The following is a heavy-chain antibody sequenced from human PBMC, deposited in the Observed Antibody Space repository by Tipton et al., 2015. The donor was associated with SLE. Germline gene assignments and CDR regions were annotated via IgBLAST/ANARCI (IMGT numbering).Heavy chain of an antibody. CDR2: ISYSGNT. V-gene: IGHV4-59*11. CDR1: GGSISSHY. CDR3: ARDIIYYGSGRATYGMDV. D-gene: IGHD3-10*01. J-gene: IGHJ6*02. Sequence: TLSLTCTVSGGSISSHYWSWIRQPPGKGLEWIGDISYSGNTNYNPSLKSRVTISVDTSKNQFSLKLSSVTAADTAVYYCARDIIYYGSGRATYGMDVWGQGTTVTVSS.